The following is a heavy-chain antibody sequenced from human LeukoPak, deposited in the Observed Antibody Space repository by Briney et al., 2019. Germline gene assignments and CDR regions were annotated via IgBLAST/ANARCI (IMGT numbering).Heavy chain of an antibody. J-gene: IGHJ4*02. D-gene: IGHD3-22*01. CDR1: GFTFSDYW. CDR3: VRSAFHAGSGNYYDY. CDR2: IKPDGSEK. V-gene: IGHV3-7*01. Sequence: PGGSLRLSCAASGFTFSDYWMSWVRQAPGKGLEWVANIKPDGSEKNYVGSVKGRSTISRDNAENTLYLQMNSLRVEDTAVYYCVRSAFHAGSGNYYDYWGQGTLVTVSS.